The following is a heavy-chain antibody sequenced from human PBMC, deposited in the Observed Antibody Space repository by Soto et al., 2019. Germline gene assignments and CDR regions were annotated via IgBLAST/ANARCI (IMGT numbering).Heavy chain of an antibody. Sequence: QVQLVQSGAEVKRPGASVKVSCKASGTTLTNYAMHWVRQATGQRLEWMGWINTGDGNTKYSQNFQGRVTITRDTSASTAYMEVISWRSEDTAFYYGAGYHSGRYLGYCGQGTLVTVSS. CDR2: INTGDGNT. D-gene: IGHD3-10*01. J-gene: IGHJ4*02. CDR3: AGYHSGRYLGY. V-gene: IGHV1-3*04. CDR1: GTTLTNYA.